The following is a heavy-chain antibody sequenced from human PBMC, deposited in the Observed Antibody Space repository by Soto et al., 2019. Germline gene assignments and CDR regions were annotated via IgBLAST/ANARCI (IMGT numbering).Heavy chain of an antibody. CDR1: GGSISSYY. J-gene: IGHJ4*02. D-gene: IGHD3-10*01. Sequence: QVQLQESGPGLVKPSETLSLTCTVSGGSISSYYWSWIRQPPGKGLEWIGYIYYSGGTNYNPALTGRVTISVDTSKNQFSLKLSSVTAADTAVYYCARSMVRERRYFDYWGQGTLVTVSS. CDR3: ARSMVRERRYFDY. V-gene: IGHV4-59*08. CDR2: IYYSGGT.